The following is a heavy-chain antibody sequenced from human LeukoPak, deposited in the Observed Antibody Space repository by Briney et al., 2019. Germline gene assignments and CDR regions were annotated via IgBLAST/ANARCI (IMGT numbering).Heavy chain of an antibody. CDR3: ARVVIELSNGDLGIFDS. CDR2: IFRRDGDT. D-gene: IGHD7-27*01. Sequence: KSLKISCVVSGYLFGIYSVGGVGQLPGKGLGWLGNIFRRDGDTKYSPCLQAQITISSDNSIRPDYLLWSAIKAADNAISYCARVVIELSNGDLGIFDSWGQGTLVTVSS. J-gene: IGHJ4*02. CDR1: GYLFGIYS. V-gene: IGHV5-51*01.